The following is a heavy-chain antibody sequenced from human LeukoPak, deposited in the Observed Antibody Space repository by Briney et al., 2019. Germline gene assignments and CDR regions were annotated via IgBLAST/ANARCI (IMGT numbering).Heavy chain of an antibody. CDR1: GYTFTDYF. J-gene: IGHJ6*02. Sequence: VASVKVSCKTSGYTFTDYFIHWVRQAPGQGLEWMGWINPYSGATIFAQKSQGRVTMTRDTSISTVYMDLTSLSSNDTAVLYCARTTNYYSDGMDVWGQGTTVTVSS. CDR2: INPYSGAT. D-gene: IGHD1-1*01. CDR3: ARTTNYYSDGMDV. V-gene: IGHV1-2*02.